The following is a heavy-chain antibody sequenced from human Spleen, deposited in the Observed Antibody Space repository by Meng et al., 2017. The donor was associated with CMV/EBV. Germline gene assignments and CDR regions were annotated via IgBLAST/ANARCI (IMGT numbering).Heavy chain of an antibody. J-gene: IGHJ5*02. V-gene: IGHV3-74*01. Sequence: GGSLRLSCAASGFTFSSYWMHWVRQAPGNGLVWVSRINSDGSVTNYADSVKGRFTISRDNAKNTLYLQMNSLRAEDTAVYYCARDRNNWFDPWGQGTLVTVSS. CDR3: ARDRNNWFDP. CDR2: INSDGSVT. CDR1: GFTFSSYW.